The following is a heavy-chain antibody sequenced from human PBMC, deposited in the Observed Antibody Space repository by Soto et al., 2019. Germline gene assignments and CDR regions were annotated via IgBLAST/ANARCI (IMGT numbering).Heavy chain of an antibody. CDR2: IIPIFGTA. D-gene: IGHD6-13*01. J-gene: IGHJ6*02. Sequence: SVKVSCKASGGTFSSYAISWARQAPGQGLEWMGGIIPIFGTANYAQKFQGRVTITADESTSTAYMELSSLRSEDTAVYYCARASPSAAAGVYGMDVWGQGTTVTVSS. V-gene: IGHV1-69*13. CDR1: GGTFSSYA. CDR3: ARASPSAAAGVYGMDV.